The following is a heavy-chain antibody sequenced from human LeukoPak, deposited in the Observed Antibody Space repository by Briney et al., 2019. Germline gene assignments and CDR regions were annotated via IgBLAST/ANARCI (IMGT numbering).Heavy chain of an antibody. CDR3: ARDRPNYYGSDGHYYRRDGDY. CDR1: GFTFSIYA. D-gene: IGHD3-22*01. J-gene: IGHJ4*02. V-gene: IGHV3-23*01. CDR2: ITSRGEST. Sequence: GGSLRLSCAASGFTFSIYAMSWVRQAPGKGLQWVSSITSRGESTWYVGSVKGRFTITRDNSEDTLYLQMHSLRAEDTAVYYCARDRPNYYGSDGHYYRRDGDYWGRGTLVSVSS.